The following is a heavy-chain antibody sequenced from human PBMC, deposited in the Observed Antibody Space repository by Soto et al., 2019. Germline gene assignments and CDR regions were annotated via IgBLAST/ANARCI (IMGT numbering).Heavy chain of an antibody. CDR1: GYIFTNYG. D-gene: IGHD1-26*01. CDR3: TRTNIVGTTTDAFDI. Sequence: QVQLVQSGAEVKKPGASVKVSCRASGYIFTNYGISWVRQAPGQGLEWMGWISPYNGHTKYAQKLQGRVTMTTDTFTSTVYMEMRSLRSDDAAMYYCTRTNIVGTTTDAFDIWGQGTTLTVSS. CDR2: ISPYNGHT. J-gene: IGHJ3*02. V-gene: IGHV1-18*01.